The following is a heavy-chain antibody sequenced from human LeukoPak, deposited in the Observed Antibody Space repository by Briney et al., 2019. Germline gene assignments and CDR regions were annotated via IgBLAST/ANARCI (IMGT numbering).Heavy chain of an antibody. CDR3: SRLGHFPY. D-gene: IGHD3-16*01. CDR2: IYSGGST. J-gene: IGHJ4*02. Sequence: GGSLRLSCAASGFTVSSNYMIWVRHAPGKGREGGSVIYSGGSTYHAGPGKGRFPISRDNSKNTLYLQINSLKAEGTAVDYWSRLGHFPYWGQATVLTVSS. CDR1: GFTVSSNY. V-gene: IGHV3-66*01.